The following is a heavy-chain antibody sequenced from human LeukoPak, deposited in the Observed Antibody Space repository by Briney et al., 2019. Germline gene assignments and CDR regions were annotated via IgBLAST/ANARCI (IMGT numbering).Heavy chain of an antibody. CDR1: GGSISSGDYY. J-gene: IGHJ5*02. V-gene: IGHV4-30-4*01. Sequence: SSETLSLTCTVSGGSISSGDYYWSWIRQPPGKGLGWIGYTYYSGSTYYNPSLKNRVSISVDTSKNQFSLNLSSVTAADTAVYYCARPYYYDSRIDPWGQGTLVTVSS. D-gene: IGHD3-22*01. CDR3: ARPYYYDSRIDP. CDR2: TYYSGST.